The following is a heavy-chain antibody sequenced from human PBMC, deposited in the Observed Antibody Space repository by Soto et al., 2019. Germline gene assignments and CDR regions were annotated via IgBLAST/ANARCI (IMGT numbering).Heavy chain of an antibody. CDR2: ISAYNGNT. Sequence: QVQLVQSGAEVKKPGASVRVSCKASGYTFTSYGISWVRQAPGQGLEWIGGISAYNGNTNYAQKFQGRATMATDTSTSTAYMELRSLRSDDTAVYYCARDPMTGYLQFDYWGQGTLVTVSS. V-gene: IGHV1-18*01. J-gene: IGHJ4*02. D-gene: IGHD3-9*01. CDR1: GYTFTSYG. CDR3: ARDPMTGYLQFDY.